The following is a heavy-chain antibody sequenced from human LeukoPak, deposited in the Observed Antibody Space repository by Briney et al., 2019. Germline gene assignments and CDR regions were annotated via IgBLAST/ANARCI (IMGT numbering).Heavy chain of an antibody. V-gene: IGHV1-46*01. J-gene: IGHJ6*02. CDR3: ARDPNHLAGMDV. CDR1: GYTFTSYY. Sequence: GASVKVSCRASGYTFTSYYMHWVRQAPGQGLEWMGIINPSGGSTSYAQKFQGRVTMTRDTSTSTVYMELSSLRSEDTAVYYCARDPNHLAGMDVWGQGTTVTVSS. CDR2: INPSGGST.